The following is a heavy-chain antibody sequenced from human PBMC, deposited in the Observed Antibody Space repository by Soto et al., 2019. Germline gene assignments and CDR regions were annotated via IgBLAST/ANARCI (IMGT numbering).Heavy chain of an antibody. CDR3: ARDSGPSGYDAFDI. Sequence: PGGSLGLSCAASGFTFSNYWMTWVRQAPGKGLEWVANIKQDASENFYVDSVKGRFTISRDNAKNSLYLQMNSLRVEDTAVYYCARDSGPSGYDAFDIWGQGTMVTVSS. CDR2: IKQDASEN. V-gene: IGHV3-7*04. CDR1: GFTFSNYW. J-gene: IGHJ3*02. D-gene: IGHD2-8*02.